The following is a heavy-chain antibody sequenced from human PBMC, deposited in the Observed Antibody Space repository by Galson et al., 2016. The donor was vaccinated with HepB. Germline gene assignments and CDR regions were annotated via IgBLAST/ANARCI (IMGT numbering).Heavy chain of an antibody. D-gene: IGHD3-10*01. CDR3: ARGRIWFGELETHHYYDGIDV. CDR1: GDSISTYY. Sequence: ETLSLTCTVSGDSISTYYWYWIRQPPAKGLEWIGYIYYSGSTYYNPSLKSRVSISVDTSKNQFSLKLTSVTAADTAVYFCARGRIWFGELETHHYYDGIDVWGQGTTVSVSS. J-gene: IGHJ6*02. V-gene: IGHV4-59*12. CDR2: IYYSGST.